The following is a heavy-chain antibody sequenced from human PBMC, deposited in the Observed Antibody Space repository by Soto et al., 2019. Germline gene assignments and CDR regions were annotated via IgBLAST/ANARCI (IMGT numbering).Heavy chain of an antibody. V-gene: IGHV1-69*02. Sequence: QVQLVQSGAEVKKPGSSVKVSCKASGGTFSSYTISWVRQAPGQGLEWMGRIIPILGIANYAQKFQGRVTINADKSTSTAYMELSSLRSEDTAVYYCARALYPDAFDIWGQGTMVTVSS. CDR1: GGTFSSYT. CDR3: ARALYPDAFDI. CDR2: IIPILGIA. J-gene: IGHJ3*02.